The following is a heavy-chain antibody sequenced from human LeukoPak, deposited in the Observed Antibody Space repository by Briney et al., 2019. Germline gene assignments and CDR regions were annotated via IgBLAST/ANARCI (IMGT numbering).Heavy chain of an antibody. J-gene: IGHJ6*03. Sequence: ASAKVSCKASGGTFSSYAISWVRQAPGQGLEWMGGIIPIFGTANYAQKFQGRVTITADKSTSTAYMELSSLRSEDTAVYYCARGGYSSGWSAYYYYYMDVWGKGTTVTVSS. D-gene: IGHD6-19*01. CDR2: IIPIFGTA. V-gene: IGHV1-69*06. CDR1: GGTFSSYA. CDR3: ARGGYSSGWSAYYYYYMDV.